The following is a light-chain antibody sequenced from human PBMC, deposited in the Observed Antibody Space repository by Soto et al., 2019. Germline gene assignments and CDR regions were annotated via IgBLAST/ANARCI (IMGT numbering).Light chain of an antibody. V-gene: IGLV7-46*01. CDR1: TAAVTTNHY. CDR3: FVSYGSYRV. Sequence: QAVVTQAPSLTVSPGGTVTLTCASSTAAVTTNHYPYWFQQKPGQAPRTLIVGKNDKHSWTPARFSGSRLGGKAALTLPGAQPEDEAEYYCFVSYGSYRVFGGGTKVTVL. CDR2: GKN. J-gene: IGLJ2*01.